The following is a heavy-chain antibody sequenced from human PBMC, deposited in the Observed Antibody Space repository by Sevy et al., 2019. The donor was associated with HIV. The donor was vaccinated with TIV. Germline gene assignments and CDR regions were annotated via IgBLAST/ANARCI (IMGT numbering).Heavy chain of an antibody. D-gene: IGHD2-15*01. CDR1: GGTFSSYA. CDR3: ARGDIVVVVAATYYYGMDV. CDR2: IIPIFGTA. J-gene: IGHJ6*02. V-gene: IGHV1-69*13. Sequence: ASVKVSCKASGGTFSSYAISWVRQAPGQGLEWMGGIIPIFGTANYAQKFQGRVTITADESTSTAYMELSSLGSEDTAVYYCARGDIVVVVAATYYYGMDVWGQGTTVTVSS.